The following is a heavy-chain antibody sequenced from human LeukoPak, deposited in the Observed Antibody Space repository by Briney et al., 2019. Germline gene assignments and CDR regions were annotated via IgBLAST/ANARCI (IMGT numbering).Heavy chain of an antibody. V-gene: IGHV3-7*04. CDR3: ARVLWFGELLGPLDY. D-gene: IGHD3-10*01. J-gene: IGHJ4*02. CDR2: INQDGSEK. CDR1: GFTFSSYW. Sequence: PGGSLRLSCAASGFTFSSYWMSWVRQAPGKGPEWVANINQDGSEKYYVDSVKGRFTVSRDNAKNSLYLQMNSLRVEDTAVYYCARVLWFGELLGPLDYWGQGILVTVSS.